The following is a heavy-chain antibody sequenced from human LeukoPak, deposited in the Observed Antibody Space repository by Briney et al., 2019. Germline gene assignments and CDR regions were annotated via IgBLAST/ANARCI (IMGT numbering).Heavy chain of an antibody. CDR2: ISSSGSTI. Sequence: GGSLRLSCAASEFTFTTYGMHWVRQAPGKGLEWVSYISSSGSTIYYADSLKGRFTISRDNAKNSLYLQMNSLRAEDTALYYCARDASDYWFFDLWGRGTLVTVSS. J-gene: IGHJ2*01. CDR3: ARDASDYWFFDL. D-gene: IGHD3-3*01. CDR1: EFTFTTYG. V-gene: IGHV3-48*04.